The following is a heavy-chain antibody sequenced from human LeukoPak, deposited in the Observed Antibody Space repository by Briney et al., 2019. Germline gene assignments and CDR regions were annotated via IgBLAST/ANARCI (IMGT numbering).Heavy chain of an antibody. CDR2: INHSGST. CDR1: GGSFSGYY. CDR3: ARARYYDYVWGSYFPPDFDY. V-gene: IGHV4-34*01. Sequence: SEALSLTCAVYGGSFSGYYWSWIRQPPGKGLEWIGEINHSGSTNYNPSLKSRVTISVDTSKNQFSLKLSSVTAADTAVYYCARARYYDYVWGSYFPPDFDYWGQGTLVTVSS. D-gene: IGHD3-16*01. J-gene: IGHJ4*02.